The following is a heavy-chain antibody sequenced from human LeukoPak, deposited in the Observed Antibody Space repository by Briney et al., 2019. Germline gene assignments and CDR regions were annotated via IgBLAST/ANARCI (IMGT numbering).Heavy chain of an antibody. CDR2: IIPIFGTA. Sequence: SVKVSCKASGGTFSSYAISWVRQAPGQGLEWMGGIIPIFGTANYAQKFQGRVTITADESTSTAYMELSSLRSEDTAVYYCARILSYDFWSGYSAPGWFDPWGQGTLVTVSS. J-gene: IGHJ5*02. CDR3: ARILSYDFWSGYSAPGWFDP. V-gene: IGHV1-69*13. CDR1: GGTFSSYA. D-gene: IGHD3-3*01.